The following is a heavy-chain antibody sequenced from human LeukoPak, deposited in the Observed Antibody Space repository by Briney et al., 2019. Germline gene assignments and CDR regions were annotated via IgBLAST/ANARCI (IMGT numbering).Heavy chain of an antibody. D-gene: IGHD2-2*01. CDR3: ARDALAAGYRLEWYYFDY. J-gene: IGHJ4*02. CDR2: ISSSSSYI. Sequence: PGGSLRLSCAASGFTFSNYNMNWVRQAPGKGLEWVSSISSSSSYIYYADSVKGRFTISRDNAKNSLYLQMNSLRAEDTAVYYCARDALAAGYRLEWYYFDYWGQGTLVTVSS. CDR1: GFTFSNYN. V-gene: IGHV3-21*01.